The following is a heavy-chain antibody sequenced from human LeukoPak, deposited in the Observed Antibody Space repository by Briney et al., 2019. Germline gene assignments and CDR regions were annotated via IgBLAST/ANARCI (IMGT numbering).Heavy chain of an antibody. CDR2: FDPEDGET. CDR3: ATDWFSSLEAGTTSSSFDI. V-gene: IGHV1-24*01. J-gene: IGHJ3*02. D-gene: IGHD1-7*01. CDR1: GYTLTELS. Sequence: ASVKVSCKVSGYTLTELSMHWVRQAPGKGLEWMGGFDPEDGETIYAQKFQGRVTMTEDTSTDTAYMELSSLRSEDTAVYYCATDWFSSLEAGTTSSSFDIWGQGTMVTVSS.